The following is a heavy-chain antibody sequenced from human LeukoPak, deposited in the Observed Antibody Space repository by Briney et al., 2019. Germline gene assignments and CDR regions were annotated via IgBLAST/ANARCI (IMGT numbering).Heavy chain of an antibody. J-gene: IGHJ4*02. CDR3: ASGHVLRYFDWSRGDY. CDR1: GFTFSTSA. CDR2: ISSSSSYI. Sequence: GGSLRLSCAASGFTFSTSAMTWVRQAPGKGLEWVSSISSSSSYIYYADSVKGRFTISRDNAKNSLYLQMNSLRAEDTAVYYCASGHVLRYFDWSRGDYWGQGTLVTVSS. V-gene: IGHV3-21*01. D-gene: IGHD3-9*01.